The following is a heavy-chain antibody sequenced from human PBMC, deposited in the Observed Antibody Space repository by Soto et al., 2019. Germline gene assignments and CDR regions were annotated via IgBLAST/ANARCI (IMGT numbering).Heavy chain of an antibody. J-gene: IGHJ6*04. CDR3: ARVPWWGGMVRRVIFKGVDF. CDR2: ISAYNGNT. D-gene: IGHD3-10*01. Sequence: GLEWMGWISAYNGNTNYAQKLQGRVTMTTDTSTSTAYMELRSLRSDDTAVYYCARVPWWGGMVRRVIFKGVDFWGKGTTVTVSS. V-gene: IGHV1-18*01.